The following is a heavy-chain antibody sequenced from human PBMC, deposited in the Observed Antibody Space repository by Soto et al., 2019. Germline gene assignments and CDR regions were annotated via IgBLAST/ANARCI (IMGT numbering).Heavy chain of an antibody. CDR3: ARGAETGYSGVDY. V-gene: IGHV3-48*01. Sequence: EVQLVESGGGLVQPGGSLRLSCAASGFTFSSYSMNWDRQAPGKGLEWVSYISSSGTTMYYADSVKGRFTISRDSAKNSLCLQMNSLRAEDTAVYYCARGAETGYSGVDYWGQGTLVTVSS. J-gene: IGHJ4*02. D-gene: IGHD6-25*01. CDR2: ISSSGTTM. CDR1: GFTFSSYS.